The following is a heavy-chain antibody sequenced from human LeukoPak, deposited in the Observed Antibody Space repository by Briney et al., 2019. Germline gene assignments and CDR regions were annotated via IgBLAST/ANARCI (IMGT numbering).Heavy chain of an antibody. V-gene: IGHV3-74*01. D-gene: IGHD6-19*01. CDR1: GFTCSSYW. Sequence: PGGSLSLYSAASGFTCSSYWMLWVRQAQGKGLVWVSRLNSDGSSSSYADSVKGRFTISRDNAKNTLYLQMKSLRAEDTAVYYCARLRVGLVAKGIAVAGPAYMDVWGKGTTVTVSS. J-gene: IGHJ6*03. CDR3: ARLRVGLVAKGIAVAGPAYMDV. CDR2: LNSDGSSS.